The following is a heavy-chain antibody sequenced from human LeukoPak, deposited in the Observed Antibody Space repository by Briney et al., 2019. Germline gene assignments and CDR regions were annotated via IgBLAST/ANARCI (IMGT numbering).Heavy chain of an antibody. CDR1: GGSISSYY. Sequence: SETLSLTCTVSGGSISSYYWSWIRQPPGEGVEWIGYIYHSGSTNYNPSLKSRVTISVDTSKNQFSLKLSSVTAADTAVYYCARDSGCSNAAFDYWGQGTLVTVSS. D-gene: IGHD3-22*01. CDR2: IYHSGST. V-gene: IGHV4-59*01. CDR3: ARDSGCSNAAFDY. J-gene: IGHJ4*02.